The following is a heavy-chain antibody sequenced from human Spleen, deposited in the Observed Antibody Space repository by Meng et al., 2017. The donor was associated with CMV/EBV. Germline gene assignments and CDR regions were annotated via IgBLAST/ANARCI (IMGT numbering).Heavy chain of an antibody. Sequence: SVTVSCKAYGGTLSVYAISWVRQAPGQGLEWMGGIIPMFGTANYAQKFQGRVTITTDESTSTADMELSSLGSEDTAVYFCARGRVGITGDNYYYYGMDVWGQGTTVTVSS. J-gene: IGHJ6*02. CDR2: IIPMFGTA. D-gene: IGHD1-26*01. CDR3: ARGRVGITGDNYYYYGMDV. CDR1: GGTLSVYA. V-gene: IGHV1-69*05.